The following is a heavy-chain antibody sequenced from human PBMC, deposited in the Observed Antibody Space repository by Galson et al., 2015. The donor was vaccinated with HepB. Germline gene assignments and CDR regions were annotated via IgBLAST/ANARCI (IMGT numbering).Heavy chain of an antibody. CDR2: IFYSGTT. CDR3: ASGAVAGLHIRS. V-gene: IGHV4-31*03. Sequence: LSLTCTVSGGSITSGGYFWTWVRQHPGKGLEWLGSIFYSGTTFHNPSLKSRLILSPDTSKNQVPLNLSSVTAADTALYYCASGAVAGLHIRSWGQGILVTVSS. CDR1: GGSITSGGYF. D-gene: IGHD6-19*01. J-gene: IGHJ5*02.